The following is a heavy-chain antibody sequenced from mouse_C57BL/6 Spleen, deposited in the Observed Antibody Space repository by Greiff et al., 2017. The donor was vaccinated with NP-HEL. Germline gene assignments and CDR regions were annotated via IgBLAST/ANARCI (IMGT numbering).Heavy chain of an antibody. J-gene: IGHJ4*01. Sequence: EVHLVESGGGLVQPGGSMKLSCAASGFTFSDAWMDWVRQSPEKGLEWVAEIRNKANNHATYYAESVNGRFTISRDDSKSSVYLQMNSLRAEDTGIYYCTGGITTVVAPYYAMDYWGQGTSVTVSS. V-gene: IGHV6-6*01. CDR2: IRNKANNHAT. CDR1: GFTFSDAW. D-gene: IGHD1-1*01. CDR3: TGGITTVVAPYYAMDY.